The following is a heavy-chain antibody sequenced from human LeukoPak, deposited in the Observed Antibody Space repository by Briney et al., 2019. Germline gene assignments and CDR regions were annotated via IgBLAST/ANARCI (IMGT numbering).Heavy chain of an antibody. V-gene: IGHV4-39*07. CDR1: GGSISSSSYY. J-gene: IGHJ4*02. CDR2: IYYSGST. CDR3: ARDLQGILTGYAFDY. D-gene: IGHD3-9*01. Sequence: PSETLSLTCTVSGGSISSSSYYWGWIRQPPGKGLEWIGSIYYSGSTYYNPSLKSRVTISVDTSKNQFSLKLSSVTAADTAVYYCARDLQGILTGYAFDYWGQGTLVTVSS.